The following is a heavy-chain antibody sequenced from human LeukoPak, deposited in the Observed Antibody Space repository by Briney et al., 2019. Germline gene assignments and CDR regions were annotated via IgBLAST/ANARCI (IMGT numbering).Heavy chain of an antibody. Sequence: SQTLSLTCAISGDSVSSDIAAWNWIRQSPSRGLQWLGRTYYRSKWYNDYAVSVESRITINSDTSKYEFSLHLNSVTPEDTAVYYCTRGEVFDFWGQGTLVTVSS. CDR2: TYYRSKWYN. D-gene: IGHD1-26*01. J-gene: IGHJ5*01. CDR3: TRGEVFDF. V-gene: IGHV6-1*01. CDR1: GDSVSSDIAA.